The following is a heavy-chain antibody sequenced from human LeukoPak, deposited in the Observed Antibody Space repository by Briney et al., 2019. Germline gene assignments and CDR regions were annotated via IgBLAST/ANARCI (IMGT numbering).Heavy chain of an antibody. Sequence: SETLSLTCTVSGGSISSSSYYCGWIRQPPGKGLEWIGSIYYSGGTYYNPSLKSRVTISVDTSKNQFSLKLSSVTAAVTAVYYCAKVDSFMTTVTIGNWGQGTLVTVSS. D-gene: IGHD4-17*01. J-gene: IGHJ4*02. CDR3: AKVDSFMTTVTIGN. CDR1: GGSISSSSYY. CDR2: IYYSGGT. V-gene: IGHV4-39*01.